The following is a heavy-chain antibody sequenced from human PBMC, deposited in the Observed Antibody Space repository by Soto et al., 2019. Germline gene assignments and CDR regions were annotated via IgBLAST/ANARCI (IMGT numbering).Heavy chain of an antibody. CDR1: GGSFSGYY. CDR3: ASTETGN. D-gene: IGHD6-13*01. V-gene: IGHV4-34*01. Sequence: SETLSLTCAVYGGSFSGYYWSWIRQPPGKGLEWIGEINHSGSTNYNPSLKSRVTISVDTSKNQFSLKLSSVTAADTAVYYCASTETGNWGQGTLVTVSS. J-gene: IGHJ4*02. CDR2: INHSGST.